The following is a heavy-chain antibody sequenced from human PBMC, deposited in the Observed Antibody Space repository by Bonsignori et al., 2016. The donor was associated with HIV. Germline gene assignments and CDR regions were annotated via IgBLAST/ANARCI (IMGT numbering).Heavy chain of an antibody. CDR1: GFTFRSYW. CDR2: IHNDGFAT. CDR3: VRDNDVLTGYNYYMDA. J-gene: IGHJ6*03. D-gene: IGHD3-9*01. V-gene: IGHV3-74*01. Sequence: GESLKISCAASGFTFRSYWMHWVRHAPGKGLMWVARIHNDGFATGYADSVKGRFTISRDNAKNTLYLQMNSLRVEDTAVYFCVRDNDVLTGYNYYMDAWGKGTTVTVSS.